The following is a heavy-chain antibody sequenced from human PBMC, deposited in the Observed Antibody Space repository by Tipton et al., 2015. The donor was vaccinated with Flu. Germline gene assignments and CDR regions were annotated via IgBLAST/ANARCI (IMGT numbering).Heavy chain of an antibody. Sequence: TLSLTCTVSGGSIRGYYWNWIRQFPGKGLEWIGFVYYTGSTNYKSSLKSRVTTSTDTSTNQVSLKMNSVIAADTAVYYCARGPPGPSIRAYYFDIWGQGALVTVSS. D-gene: IGHD2-21*01. CDR2: VYYTGST. V-gene: IGHV4-59*07. CDR3: ARGPPGPSIRAYYFDI. J-gene: IGHJ4*02. CDR1: GGSIRGYY.